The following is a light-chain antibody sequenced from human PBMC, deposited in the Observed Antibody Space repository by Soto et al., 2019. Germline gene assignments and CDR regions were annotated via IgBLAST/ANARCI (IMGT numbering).Light chain of an antibody. Sequence: DVVMTQSPLSLPVTPGEPASISCRSSQSLLHSDGYNHLDWFLQRPGQSPQVLIYLGSNRAPGVPARFSGSGSGTDFTLNISRVEAEDVGVYYCMQAQQTPLTFGGGTKVEIK. CDR2: LGS. CDR3: MQAQQTPLT. V-gene: IGKV2-28*01. CDR1: QSLLHSDGYNH. J-gene: IGKJ4*01.